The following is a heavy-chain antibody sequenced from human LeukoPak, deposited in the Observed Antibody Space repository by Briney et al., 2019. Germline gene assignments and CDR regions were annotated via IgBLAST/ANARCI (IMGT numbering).Heavy chain of an antibody. Sequence: GASVKVSCEASGYTFTSSGISWVRQAPGQGLEWMGWISAYNGNTNYAQKLQGRVTMTTDTSTSTAYMELRSLRSDDTAVYYCARDLVGAVAGTLYFDYWGQGTLVIVSS. CDR1: GYTFTSSG. CDR2: ISAYNGNT. CDR3: ARDLVGAVAGTLYFDY. J-gene: IGHJ4*02. V-gene: IGHV1-18*01. D-gene: IGHD6-19*01.